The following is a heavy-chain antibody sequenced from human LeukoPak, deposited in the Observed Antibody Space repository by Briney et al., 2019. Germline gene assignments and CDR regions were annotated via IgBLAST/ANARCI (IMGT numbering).Heavy chain of an antibody. CDR2: IKSKIDGGTP. CDR1: GFTFSNVW. D-gene: IGHD3-10*01. CDR3: TTETYYYGSGSPYFDY. V-gene: IGHV3-15*01. Sequence: GGSLRLSCAASGFTFSNVWMNWVRQAPGKGLEWVGRIKSKIDGGTPHYAAPVKDRFTISRDDSKNTLYLQMNSLNTDDTAVYYCTTETYYYGSGSPYFDYWGQGALVTVSS. J-gene: IGHJ4*02.